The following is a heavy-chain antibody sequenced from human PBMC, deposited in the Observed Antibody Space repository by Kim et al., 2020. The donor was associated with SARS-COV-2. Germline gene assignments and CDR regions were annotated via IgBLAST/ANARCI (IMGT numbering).Heavy chain of an antibody. Sequence: GGSLRLSCAGSGFTFGSFSISWVRQAPGKGLEWVSAMTPNGDTYYADSVKGRFTISRDHSKSTLYLQLNTLGAEDPAGYYCANPTKSGVTVAGWVFWGQG. D-gene: IGHD6-19*01. CDR1: GFTFGSFS. V-gene: IGHV3-23*01. J-gene: IGHJ1*01. CDR2: MTPNGDT. CDR3: ANPTKSGVTVAGWVF.